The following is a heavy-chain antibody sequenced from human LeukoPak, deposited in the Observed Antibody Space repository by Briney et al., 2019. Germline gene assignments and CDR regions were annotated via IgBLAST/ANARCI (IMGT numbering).Heavy chain of an antibody. CDR2: ISSSGTTI. CDR3: AKQYTTGWYGWFDP. D-gene: IGHD6-19*01. Sequence: PGGSLRLSCAASGFTFSSYEMNWVRQAPGKGLEWVSYISSSGTTIYYADSVKGRFTIPRDNAKNSLYLQMNSLRAEDTAVYYCAKQYTTGWYGWFDPWGQGTLVTVSS. V-gene: IGHV3-48*03. CDR1: GFTFSSYE. J-gene: IGHJ5*02.